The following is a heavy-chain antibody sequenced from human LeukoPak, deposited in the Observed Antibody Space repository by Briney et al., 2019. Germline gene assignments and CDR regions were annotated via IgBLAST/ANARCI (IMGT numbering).Heavy chain of an antibody. V-gene: IGHV4-59*01. CDR3: ARSERYSSGWYFYFDY. Sequence: PSETLSLTCTVSGGSISTYYWSWIRQPPGKGLEWIGCIYYSGSTNYNPSLKSRVTISIDTSKNQFSLNLSSVTAADTAVYYCARSERYSSGWYFYFDYWGQGTLVTVSS. D-gene: IGHD6-19*01. CDR2: IYYSGST. J-gene: IGHJ4*02. CDR1: GGSISTYY.